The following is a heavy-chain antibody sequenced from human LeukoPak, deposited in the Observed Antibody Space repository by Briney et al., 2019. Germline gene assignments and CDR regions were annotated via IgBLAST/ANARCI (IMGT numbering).Heavy chain of an antibody. J-gene: IGHJ1*01. V-gene: IGHV3-11*04. D-gene: IGHD3-22*01. CDR2: ISSSGSTI. CDR3: ASLLNYYDSSGYYYSGAQH. CDR1: GFTFSSYW. Sequence: PGGSLRLSCAASGFTFSSYWMSWIRQAPGKGLEWVSYISSSGSTIYYADSVKGRFTISRDNAKNSLYLQMNSLRAEDTAVYYCASLLNYYDSSGYYYSGAQHWGQGTLVTVSS.